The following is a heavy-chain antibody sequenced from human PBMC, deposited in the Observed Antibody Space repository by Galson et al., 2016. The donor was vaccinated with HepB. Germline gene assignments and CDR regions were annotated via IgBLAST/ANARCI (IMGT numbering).Heavy chain of an antibody. J-gene: IGHJ4*02. CDR1: GFSFNPYG. V-gene: IGHV3-33*01. D-gene: IGHD3/OR15-3a*01. CDR2: IWYDGSKK. Sequence: ALRLSCAASGFSFNPYGMHCVRQAPGKGLEGVALIWYDGSKKYYVDSVKGRFTISRNNSQNTLYLQMNSLRAEDTAVYYCARFGTGLDYWGQGTLVTVSS. CDR3: ARFGTGLDY.